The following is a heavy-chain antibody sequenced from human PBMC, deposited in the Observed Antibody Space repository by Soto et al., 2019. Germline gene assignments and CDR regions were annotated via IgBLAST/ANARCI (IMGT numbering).Heavy chain of an antibody. CDR1: GGTFSSYA. J-gene: IGHJ6*02. CDR3: ARGNGRIFGVVIINHYGMDV. Sequence: SVKVSCKASGGTFSSYAISWVRQAPGQGLEWMGGIIPIFGTANYAQKFQGRVTITADESTSTAYMELSSLRSEDTAVYYCARGNGRIFGVVIINHYGMDVWGQGTTVTVSS. D-gene: IGHD3-3*01. CDR2: IIPIFGTA. V-gene: IGHV1-69*13.